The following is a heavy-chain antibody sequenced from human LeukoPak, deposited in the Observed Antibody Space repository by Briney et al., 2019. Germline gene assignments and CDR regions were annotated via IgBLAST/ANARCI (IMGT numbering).Heavy chain of an antibody. CDR1: GFTFSSYG. V-gene: IGHV3-23*01. D-gene: IGHD3-10*01. CDR2: ISGSGGST. Sequence: PGGTLRLSCAASGFTFSSYGMSWVRQAPGKGLEWVSAISGSGGSTYYADSVKGRFTISRDNSKNTLYLQMNSPRAEDTAVYYCAKVPGGLWFGEFPNYYYMDVWGKGTTVTISS. J-gene: IGHJ6*03. CDR3: AKVPGGLWFGEFPNYYYMDV.